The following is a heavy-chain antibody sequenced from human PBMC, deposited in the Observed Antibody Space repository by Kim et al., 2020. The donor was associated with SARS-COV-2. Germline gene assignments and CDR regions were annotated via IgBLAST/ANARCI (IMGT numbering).Heavy chain of an antibody. V-gene: IGHV3-53*01. Sequence: GGSLRLSCAASGFTVSSNYMSWVRQAPGKGLEWVSVIYSGGSTYYADSVKGRFTISRDNSKNTLYLQMNSLRAEDTAVYYCARLGGYYDFWSGSGYYYYYMDVWGKGTTVTVSS. CDR2: IYSGGST. CDR3: ARLGGYYDFWSGSGYYYYYMDV. J-gene: IGHJ6*03. CDR1: GFTVSSNY. D-gene: IGHD3-3*01.